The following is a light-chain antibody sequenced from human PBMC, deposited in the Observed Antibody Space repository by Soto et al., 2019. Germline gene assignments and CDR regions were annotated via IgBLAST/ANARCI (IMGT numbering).Light chain of an antibody. V-gene: IGKV1-27*01. Sequence: DIQMTQSPSSLSASVGDRVTITCRASQGISNNLAWFQQTPGKVPKLLIYLATTLQSGVPSRFSGSGSGTDFTLTISSLQPEDVATYYCQKYNSAPWTFGQGTRVEI. J-gene: IGKJ1*01. CDR1: QGISNN. CDR3: QKYNSAPWT. CDR2: LAT.